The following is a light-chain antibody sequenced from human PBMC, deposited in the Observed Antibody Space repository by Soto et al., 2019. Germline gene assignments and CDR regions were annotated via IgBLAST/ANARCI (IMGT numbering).Light chain of an antibody. V-gene: IGLV2-14*01. J-gene: IGLJ2*01. CDR3: SSYTSSSTLEVV. Sequence: QSALTQPASVSGSPGQSITISCTGTSSDVGGYNYVSWYQQHPGKAPKLMIYEVSNRPSGVSNRFSGSKSGSTASLTISGLQAEDEAEYYCSSYTSSSTLEVVFGGGTKLTVL. CDR1: SSDVGGYNY. CDR2: EVS.